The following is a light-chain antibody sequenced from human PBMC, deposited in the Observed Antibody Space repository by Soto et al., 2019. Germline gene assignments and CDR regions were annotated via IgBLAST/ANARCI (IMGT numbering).Light chain of an antibody. CDR1: SSNIGAGYH. CDR3: QSSDSGLSGSDV. V-gene: IGLV1-40*01. Sequence: QSVLTQPPSVSGAPGQRVTISCTGSSSNIGAGYHVRWYQQLPGAAPKLLIFGDSNRPSGVPDRFSGSKSGTSASLAITGLQADDEADYYCQSSDSGLSGSDVFGTGTKVTVL. J-gene: IGLJ1*01. CDR2: GDS.